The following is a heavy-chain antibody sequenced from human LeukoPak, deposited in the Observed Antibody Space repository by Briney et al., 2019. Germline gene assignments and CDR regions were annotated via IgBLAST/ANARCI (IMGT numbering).Heavy chain of an antibody. J-gene: IGHJ4*02. CDR2: IYYSGST. CDR1: GDSISSGAYY. V-gene: IGHV4-31*02. CDR3: ARGTLGDPHYFGY. Sequence: SETLSLTCTVSGDSISSGAYYWNWIRQHPGKGLEWIGYIYYSGSTYYNPSLKSRVTISGDTSKNHFSLRLTSVTAADTAVYYCARGTLGDPHYFGYWGQGTLVTVSS. D-gene: IGHD2-21*02.